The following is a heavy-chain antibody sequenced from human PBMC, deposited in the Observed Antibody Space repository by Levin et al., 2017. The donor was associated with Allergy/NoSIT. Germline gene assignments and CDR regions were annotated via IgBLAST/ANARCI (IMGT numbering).Heavy chain of an antibody. D-gene: IGHD3-22*01. CDR1: GGSISSYY. CDR2: IYYSGST. J-gene: IGHJ3*02. Sequence: PSETLSLTCTVSGGSISSYYWSWIRQPPGKGLEWIGYIYYSGSTNYNPSLKSRVTISVDTSKNQFSLKLSSVTAADTAVYYCARLRTGLYYDSSGYYYPRGPDSRSFDIWGQGTMVTVSS. CDR3: ARLRTGLYYDSSGYYYPRGPDSRSFDI. V-gene: IGHV4-59*08.